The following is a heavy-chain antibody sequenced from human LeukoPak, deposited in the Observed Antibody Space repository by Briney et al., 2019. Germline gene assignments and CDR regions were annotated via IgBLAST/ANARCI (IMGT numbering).Heavy chain of an antibody. Sequence: SETLSLTCTVSGGSISSYYWSWIRQPPGKGLEWIGYIYYSGSTNYNPSLKSRVTISVDTSKNQFSLKLSSVTAADTAVYYCARSLVGATVYYFDYRGQGTLVTVSS. D-gene: IGHD1-26*01. J-gene: IGHJ4*02. CDR1: GGSISSYY. V-gene: IGHV4-59*01. CDR3: ARSLVGATVYYFDY. CDR2: IYYSGST.